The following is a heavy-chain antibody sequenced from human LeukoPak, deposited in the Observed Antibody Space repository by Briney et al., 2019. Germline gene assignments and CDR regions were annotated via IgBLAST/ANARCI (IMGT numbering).Heavy chain of an antibody. J-gene: IGHJ4*02. V-gene: IGHV3-21*01. Sequence: GGSLRLSCAASGFTFNSYVMSWVRQAPGKGLEWVSSISSSSSYIYYADSVKGRFTISRDNAKNSLYLQMNSLRAEDTAVYYCARDLSLAKYYYDSSGYWGYWGQGTLVTVSS. CDR3: ARDLSLAKYYYDSSGYWGY. D-gene: IGHD3-22*01. CDR2: ISSSSSYI. CDR1: GFTFNSYV.